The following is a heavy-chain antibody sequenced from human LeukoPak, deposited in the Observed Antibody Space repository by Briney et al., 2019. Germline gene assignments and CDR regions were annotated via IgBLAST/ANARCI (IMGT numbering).Heavy chain of an antibody. Sequence: SETLSLTCTVSGGSISSYYWSWIRQPPGKGLEWIGYIFYTGSTNYNPSLKSRVTISVDTSKNQFSLKLTSVTAADTAVYYCARRHYDSSGYYDYWGQGALVTVSS. CDR3: ARRHYDSSGYYDY. CDR1: GGSISSYY. CDR2: IFYTGST. V-gene: IGHV4-59*08. J-gene: IGHJ4*02. D-gene: IGHD3-22*01.